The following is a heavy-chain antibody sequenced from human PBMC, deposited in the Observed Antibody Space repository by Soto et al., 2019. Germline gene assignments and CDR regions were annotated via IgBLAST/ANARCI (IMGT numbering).Heavy chain of an antibody. CDR3: ARDRYYDSSGYRCDFDY. D-gene: IGHD3-22*01. J-gene: IGHJ4*02. V-gene: IGHV1-18*04. Sequence: ASVKVSCKASGYTFTSYGISWVRQAPGQGLEWMGWISAYNGNTNYAQKLQGRVTMTTDTSTSTAYMELRSLRSDDTAVYYCARDRYYDSSGYRCDFDYWGQGTLVPVSS. CDR1: GYTFTSYG. CDR2: ISAYNGNT.